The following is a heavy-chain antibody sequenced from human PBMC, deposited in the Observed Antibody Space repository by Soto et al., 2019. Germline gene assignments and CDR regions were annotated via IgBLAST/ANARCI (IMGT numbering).Heavy chain of an antibody. Sequence: SETLSLTCTVSGGSISSYYWSWIRQPPGKGLEWIGYIYYSGSTNYNPSLKSRVTISVDTSKNQFSLKLSSVTAADTAVYYCARIIAAAGTSWFDPWGQGTLVTVSS. CDR3: ARIIAAAGTSWFDP. CDR1: GGSISSYY. CDR2: IYYSGST. V-gene: IGHV4-59*01. J-gene: IGHJ5*02. D-gene: IGHD6-13*01.